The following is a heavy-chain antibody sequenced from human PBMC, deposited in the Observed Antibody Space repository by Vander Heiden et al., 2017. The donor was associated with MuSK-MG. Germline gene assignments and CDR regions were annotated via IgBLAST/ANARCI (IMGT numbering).Heavy chain of an antibody. Sequence: QVQLQQCGAGLLKPSETLSLTCAVYGGSFSGYYWGWIRQPPGKGLEWIGEINHSGSTNYNPSLKSRVTISVDTSKNQFSLKLSSVTAADTAVYYCASEKSGYENYYYYGMDVWGQGTTVTVSS. CDR1: GGSFSGYY. J-gene: IGHJ6*02. CDR3: ASEKSGYENYYYYGMDV. V-gene: IGHV4-34*01. D-gene: IGHD5-12*01. CDR2: INHSGST.